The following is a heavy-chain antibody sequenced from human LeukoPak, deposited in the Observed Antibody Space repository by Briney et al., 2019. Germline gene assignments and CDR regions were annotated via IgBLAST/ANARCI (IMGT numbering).Heavy chain of an antibody. CDR3: GRECGGPLDY. V-gene: IGHV4-4*07. CDR2: ICTSGST. J-gene: IGHJ4*02. Sequence: PSETLSLTCTVSGGSINSYYRSWIRQPAGKGLEWIWRICTSGSTNYNPSLKSRVTMSVDTSKKQFSLKMSPVNAAEPAVYCCGRECGGPLDYWGQGTLVTVSS. D-gene: IGHD3-16*01. CDR1: GGSINSYY.